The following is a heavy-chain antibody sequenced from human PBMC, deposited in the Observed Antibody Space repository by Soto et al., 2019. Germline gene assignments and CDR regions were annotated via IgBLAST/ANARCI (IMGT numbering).Heavy chain of an antibody. Sequence: PGGSLRLCCAASGFTFSSYAMSWVRQAPGKGLEWVSAISGSGGSTYYADSVKGRFTISRDNSKNTLYLQMNSLRAEDTAVYYCAKYSSSAHYYYGMDVWGQGTTVTVSS. CDR2: ISGSGGST. J-gene: IGHJ6*02. CDR1: GFTFSSYA. D-gene: IGHD6-13*01. CDR3: AKYSSSAHYYYGMDV. V-gene: IGHV3-23*01.